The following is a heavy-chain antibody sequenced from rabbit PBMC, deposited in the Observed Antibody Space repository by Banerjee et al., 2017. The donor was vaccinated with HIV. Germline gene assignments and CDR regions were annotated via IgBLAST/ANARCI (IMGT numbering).Heavy chain of an antibody. J-gene: IGHJ4*01. CDR2: IYAGSSGST. V-gene: IGHV1S40*01. D-gene: IGHD4-1*01. CDR1: GFSFSSSYY. CDR3: ARDLAGAIGWNFNL. Sequence: QSLEESGGDLVKPGASLTLTCTASGFSFSSSYYICWVRQAPGKGLEWIACIYAGSSGSTYYASWAKGRFTISKTSSTTVTLQMTSLTAADTATYFCARDLAGAIGWNFNLWGPGTLVTVS.